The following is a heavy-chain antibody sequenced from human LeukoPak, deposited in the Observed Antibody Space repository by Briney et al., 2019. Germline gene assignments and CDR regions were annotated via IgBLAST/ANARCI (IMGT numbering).Heavy chain of an antibody. V-gene: IGHV3-64*01. CDR1: GFTFSSYA. CDR3: ARDSGATGDRYDY. D-gene: IGHD7-27*01. Sequence: QTGGSLRLSCAASGFTFSSYAMHWVRQAPGKGLEYVSAISSNGGSTYYANSVKGRFTISRDNSKNTLYLQMGSLRAEDMAVYYCARDSGATGDRYDYWGQGTLVTVSS. J-gene: IGHJ4*02. CDR2: ISSNGGST.